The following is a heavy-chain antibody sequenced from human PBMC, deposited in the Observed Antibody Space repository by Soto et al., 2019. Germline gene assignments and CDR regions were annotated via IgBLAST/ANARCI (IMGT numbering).Heavy chain of an antibody. J-gene: IGHJ6*02. CDR1: GGTFSSYA. D-gene: IGHD3-3*01. CDR3: SSVGYNFWSRYQYYGMDV. V-gene: IGHV1-69*06. CDR2: IIPIVTTP. Sequence: QVRLVQSGAEVKKPGSSVKVSCEASGGTFSSYAVTWVRQAPGQGLEWMGGIIPIVTTPNYAQKFQGRLTTSADKSTRTSYLELRSLRSEGTGVYYCSSVGYNFWSRYQYYGMDVWGQGTTVIVSS.